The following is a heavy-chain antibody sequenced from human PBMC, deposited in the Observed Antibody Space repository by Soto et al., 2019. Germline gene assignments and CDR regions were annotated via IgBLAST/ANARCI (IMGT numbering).Heavy chain of an antibody. J-gene: IGHJ4*02. V-gene: IGHV3-23*01. D-gene: IGHD5-12*01. CDR3: AKGPLGYSGFTIHPSGLFFDY. CDR2: ISGSGGST. CDR1: GFTFSSYA. Sequence: VGSLRLSCAASGFTFSSYAMSWVRQAPGKGLEWVSAISGSGGSTYYADSVKGRFTISRDNSKNTLYLQMNSLRAEDTAVYYCAKGPLGYSGFTIHPSGLFFDYWGQGTLVTVSS.